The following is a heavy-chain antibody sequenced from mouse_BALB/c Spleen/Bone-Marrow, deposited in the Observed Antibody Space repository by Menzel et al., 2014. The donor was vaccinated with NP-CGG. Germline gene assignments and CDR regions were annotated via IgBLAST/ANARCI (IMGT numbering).Heavy chain of an antibody. Sequence: VQLQQSGPELVKPGASVKISCKTSGYTFTEYTMHWVKQSQGKSLEWIGGINPNNGGTSYNQKFKGKATLTVDKSSSTAYMQLCSLTSEDSAVYYCARRYYGPYVMDNWGQGTSVTVSS. CDR1: GYTFTEYT. CDR3: ARRYYGPYVMDN. V-gene: IGHV1-18*01. J-gene: IGHJ4*01. D-gene: IGHD1-2*01. CDR2: INPNNGGT.